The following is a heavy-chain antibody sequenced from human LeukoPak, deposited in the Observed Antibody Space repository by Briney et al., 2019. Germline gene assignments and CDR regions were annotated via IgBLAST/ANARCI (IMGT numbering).Heavy chain of an antibody. Sequence: SETLSLTCSVSGGSISSHYWSWIRQPPGKGLEWIGYIYYSGSTKYNPSLKSRVTISVDTSKNQFSLKVSSVTAADTAAYYCARRDTSGRIGRFDPWGQGTLVTVSS. J-gene: IGHJ5*02. V-gene: IGHV4-59*08. D-gene: IGHD5-18*01. CDR3: ARRDTSGRIGRFDP. CDR2: IYYSGST. CDR1: GGSISSHY.